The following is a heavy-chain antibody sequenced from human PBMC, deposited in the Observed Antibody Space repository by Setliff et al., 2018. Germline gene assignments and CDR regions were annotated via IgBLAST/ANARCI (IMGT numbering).Heavy chain of an antibody. CDR3: ARDRFYNSWSGTSITAPHDAFDI. V-gene: IGHV1-46*03. CDR1: GYTLSKYY. D-gene: IGHD3-3*01. CDR2: INPSGGLT. J-gene: IGHJ3*02. Sequence: ASVKVSCKASGYTLSKYYMHWVRQAPGQGPEWMGIINPSGGLTKYAQKFQGRVTMTSDTSTNTVYLEVSSLRSEDTAVYFCARDRFYNSWSGTSITAPHDAFDIWGQGTMVTVSS.